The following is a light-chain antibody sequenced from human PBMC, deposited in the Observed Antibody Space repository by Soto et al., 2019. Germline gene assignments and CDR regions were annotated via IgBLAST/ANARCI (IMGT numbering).Light chain of an antibody. Sequence: LTQPPSASGSPGQSVTISCTGTSSDVGSYNLVSWYQQHPGKAPKLMIYEVSKRPSGVPDRFSGSKSGNTASLTVSGLQAEDEADYYCSSDAGSDNWVFGGGTKLTVL. CDR2: EVS. CDR3: SSDAGSDNWV. CDR1: SSDVGSYNL. J-gene: IGLJ3*02. V-gene: IGLV2-8*01.